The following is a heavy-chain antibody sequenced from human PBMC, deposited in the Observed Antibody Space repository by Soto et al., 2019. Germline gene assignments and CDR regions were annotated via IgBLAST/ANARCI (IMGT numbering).Heavy chain of an antibody. CDR2: ISGSGGST. D-gene: IGHD2-2*01. CDR3: AKGDGHCSSTSCLQGYYYGMDV. V-gene: IGHV3-23*01. J-gene: IGHJ6*02. Sequence: EVQLLESGGGLVQPGGSLRLSCAASGFTFSSYAMSWVRQAPGKGLEWVSAISGSGGSTYYADSVKGRFTISRDNSKNTLYLQMNSLRAEGTAVYYCAKGDGHCSSTSCLQGYYYGMDVWGQGTTVTVSS. CDR1: GFTFSSYA.